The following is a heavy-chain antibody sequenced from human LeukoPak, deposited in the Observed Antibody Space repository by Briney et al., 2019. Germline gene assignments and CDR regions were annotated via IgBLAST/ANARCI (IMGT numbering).Heavy chain of an antibody. CDR1: GFSFISYG. CDR2: ISDDGRRK. J-gene: IGHJ4*02. D-gene: IGHD4-17*01. V-gene: IGHV3-30*18. CDR3: AKRPSDYGDYVSYFDY. Sequence: PGGSLRLSCAASGFSFISYGMHSVRQAPGKGREWGGVISDDGRRKDYAASVKRRFTISRDNSKDTLYLQMTSMRAEDTAVYYCAKRPSDYGDYVSYFDYWGQGTLVTVSS.